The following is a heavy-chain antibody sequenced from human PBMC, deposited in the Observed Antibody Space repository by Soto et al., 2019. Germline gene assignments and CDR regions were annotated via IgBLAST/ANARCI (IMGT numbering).Heavy chain of an antibody. CDR2: INAAIGNT. V-gene: IGHV1-3*01. CDR1: GYTFTNYA. D-gene: IGHD6-25*01. J-gene: IGHJ4*02. CDR3: ASDFTKQSSGWDHGFDY. Sequence: ASVKVSCKASGYTFTNYAMHWVRQAPGQRLEWMGWINAAIGNTKYSQKFQGSVTITRDTSANTAYMELSSLRSEDTAVYYCASDFTKQSSGWDHGFDYWGQGTMVTVSS.